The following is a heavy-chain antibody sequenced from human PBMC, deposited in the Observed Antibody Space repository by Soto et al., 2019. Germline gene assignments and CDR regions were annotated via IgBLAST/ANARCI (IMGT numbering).Heavy chain of an antibody. CDR3: ARAWYYYGSVAHAFDI. Sequence: GGSLRLSCAASGFTFSSYGMHWVRQAPGKGLEWVAVIWYDGSNKYYADSVKGRFTISRDNSKNTLYLQMNSLRAEDTAVYYCARAWYYYGSVAHAFDIWGQGTMVTVSS. D-gene: IGHD3-10*01. CDR1: GFTFSSYG. CDR2: IWYDGSNK. J-gene: IGHJ3*02. V-gene: IGHV3-33*01.